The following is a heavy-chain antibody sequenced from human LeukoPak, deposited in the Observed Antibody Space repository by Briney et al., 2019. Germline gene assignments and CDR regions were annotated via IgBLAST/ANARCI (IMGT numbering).Heavy chain of an antibody. J-gene: IGHJ4*02. CDR1: GGSISSYF. V-gene: IGHV4-4*07. Sequence: PSETLSLTCSVSGGSISSYFWSWIRQPAGKGLEWIGRMYSSGSTNYNPSLKSRATMSVETSKNQFSLRLSPVTAADTAVYYCARHYYGDYFFDYWGQGTLVTVSS. D-gene: IGHD4-17*01. CDR2: MYSSGST. CDR3: ARHYYGDYFFDY.